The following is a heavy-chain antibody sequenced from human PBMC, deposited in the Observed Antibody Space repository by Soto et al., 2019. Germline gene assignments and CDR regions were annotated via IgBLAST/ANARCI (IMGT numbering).Heavy chain of an antibody. J-gene: IGHJ4*02. CDR1: GFTFSSYA. CDR2: ISGSGGST. Sequence: PGGSLRLSCAASGFTFSSYAMSWVRQAPGKGLEWVSAISGSGGSTYYADSVKGRFTISRDNSKNTLYLQMNSLRAEDTAVYYCAKDRLYGDYQFDYWGQRTLVTVSS. V-gene: IGHV3-23*01. CDR3: AKDRLYGDYQFDY. D-gene: IGHD4-17*01.